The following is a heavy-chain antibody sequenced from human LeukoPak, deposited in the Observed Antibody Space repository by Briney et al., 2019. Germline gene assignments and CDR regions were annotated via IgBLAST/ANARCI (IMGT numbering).Heavy chain of an antibody. CDR1: GGSFSGYY. J-gene: IGHJ5*02. CDR3: ARGDQIADNWFDP. Sequence: SETLSLTCAVYGGSFSGYYWSWIRQPPGKGLEWIGEINHSGSTNYNPSLKSRVTISVDTSKNQFSLKLSSVTAADTAVYYCARGDQIADNWFDPWGQGTLVTVSS. D-gene: IGHD6-13*01. V-gene: IGHV4-34*01. CDR2: INHSGST.